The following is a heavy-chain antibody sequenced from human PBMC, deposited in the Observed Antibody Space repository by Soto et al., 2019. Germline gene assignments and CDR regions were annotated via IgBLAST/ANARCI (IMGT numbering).Heavy chain of an antibody. CDR1: GGTISGYY. CDR3: ARGQRFSDWFDP. CDR2: IYSSGNT. Sequence: GTLSLTCSVSGGTISGYYWTWIRQPAGKGLEWIGRIYSSGNTKYNPSLQSRVTMSLDTSNNQFSLRLTSVTAADTAVYYCARGQRFSDWFDPWGQGTLVTVSS. V-gene: IGHV4-4*07. J-gene: IGHJ5*02. D-gene: IGHD3-3*01.